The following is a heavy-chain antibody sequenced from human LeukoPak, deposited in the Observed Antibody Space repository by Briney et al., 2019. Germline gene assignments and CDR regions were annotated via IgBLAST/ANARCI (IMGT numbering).Heavy chain of an antibody. CDR1: GHTFTGYY. D-gene: IGHD6-6*01. CDR3: ARAWRSSSKYWFDP. V-gene: IGHV1-2*02. J-gene: IGHJ5*02. CDR2: INPNSGGT. Sequence: GASVKVSRKASGHTFTGYYMHWVRQAPGQGLEWMGWINPNSGGTNYAQKFQGRVTMTRDTSISTAYMELSRLRSDDTAVYYCARAWRSSSKYWFDPWGQGTLVTVSS.